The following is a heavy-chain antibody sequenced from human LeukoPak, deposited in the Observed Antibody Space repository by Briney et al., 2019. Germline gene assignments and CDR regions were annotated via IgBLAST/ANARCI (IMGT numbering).Heavy chain of an antibody. CDR2: ISYDGSNK. J-gene: IGHJ6*02. D-gene: IGHD3-22*01. Sequence: SCKASGYTFTGYYMHWVRQAPGKGLEWVAVISYDGSNKYYADSVKGRFTISRDNSKNTLYLQMNSLRAEDTAVYYCARGGYYDSSGYELLNGMDVWGQGTTVTVSS. CDR1: GYTFTGYY. CDR3: ARGGYYDSSGYELLNGMDV. V-gene: IGHV3-30-3*01.